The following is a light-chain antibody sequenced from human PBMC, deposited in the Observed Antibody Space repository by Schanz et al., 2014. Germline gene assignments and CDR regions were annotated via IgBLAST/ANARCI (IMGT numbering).Light chain of an antibody. V-gene: IGKV3-15*01. CDR3: QQYGTLPRT. Sequence: EMVMTQSPATLSVSPGERATLSCRASQSISTNLAWYQQKPGQAPRLLIYGTSTRATGVPARFSGSGSGTEFTLTISSLQSEDFAVYYCQQYGTLPRTFGQGTRLEIK. J-gene: IGKJ2*01. CDR1: QSISTN. CDR2: GTS.